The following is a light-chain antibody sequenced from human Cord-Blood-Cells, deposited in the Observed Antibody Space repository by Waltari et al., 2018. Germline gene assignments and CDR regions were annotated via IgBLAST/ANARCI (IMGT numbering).Light chain of an antibody. CDR2: GKN. CDR3: NSRDSSGNHLV. V-gene: IGLV3-19*01. Sequence: SSEPTQDTAVSVALAQTVTITCPGDRLRSYYASWYQQKPGQAPVLVIYGKNNRPSGIPDRFSGSSSGNTASLTITGAQAEDEADYYCNSRDSSGNHLVFGGGTKLTVL. J-gene: IGLJ2*01. CDR1: RLRSYY.